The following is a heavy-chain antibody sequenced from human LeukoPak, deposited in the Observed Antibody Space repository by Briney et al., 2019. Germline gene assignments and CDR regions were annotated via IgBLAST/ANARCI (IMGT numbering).Heavy chain of an antibody. CDR3: TTHCSSTSCLDP. J-gene: IGHJ5*02. CDR2: IRSKANSYAT. CDR1: GFTFSGSA. Sequence: GGSLRLSCAASGFTFSGSAMHWVRQASGKGLEWVSRIRSKANSYATAYAASVKGRFTISRDDSKNTAYLQMNSLKTEDTAVYYCTTHCSSTSCLDPWGQGTLVTVSS. V-gene: IGHV3-73*01. D-gene: IGHD2-2*01.